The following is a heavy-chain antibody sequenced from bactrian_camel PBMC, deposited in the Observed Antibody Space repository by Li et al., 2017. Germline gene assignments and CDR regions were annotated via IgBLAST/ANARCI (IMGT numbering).Heavy chain of an antibody. CDR1: GWTYSSYC. CDR2: VGSDGRT. D-gene: IGHD5*01. V-gene: IGHV3S53*01. Sequence: HVQPVESGGGSVQAGGSTRLSCAISGWTYSSYCMRWFRQAPGKEREVVALVGSDGRTNYADSVKGRFTITKPWGKTIVHLQMNSLNLRTLPCTTVRRARAHVTGNSATDWAYETSLTGARGPRSPSP. CDR3: RRARAHVTGNSATDWAYETSLT. J-gene: IGHJ4*01.